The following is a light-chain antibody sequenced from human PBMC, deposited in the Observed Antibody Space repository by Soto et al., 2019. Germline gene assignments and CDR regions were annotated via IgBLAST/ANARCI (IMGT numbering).Light chain of an antibody. CDR1: QSISSW. Sequence: DIQMTQSPSTLSASVGDRVTITCRASQSISSWLDWYQQKPGKAPKLLIYKASSLESGVPSRFSSSGSGTEFTLTISSLQPDYFATYYCQQYNSYNTFGQGTKLEIK. J-gene: IGKJ2*01. CDR3: QQYNSYNT. V-gene: IGKV1-5*03. CDR2: KAS.